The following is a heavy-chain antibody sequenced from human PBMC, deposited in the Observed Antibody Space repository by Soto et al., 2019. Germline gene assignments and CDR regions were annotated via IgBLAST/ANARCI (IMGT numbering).Heavy chain of an antibody. CDR2: IVVGSGNT. CDR1: GFTFTSSA. J-gene: IGHJ6*02. D-gene: IGHD5-18*01. Sequence: QMQLVQSGPEVKKPGTSVKVSCKASGFTFTSSAVQWVRQARGQRLEWIGWIVVGSGNTNYAQKFQERVTITRDMSTSTAYMELSSLRSEDTAVYYCAANEDTAMYYYGMDVWGQGTTVTVSS. V-gene: IGHV1-58*01. CDR3: AANEDTAMYYYGMDV.